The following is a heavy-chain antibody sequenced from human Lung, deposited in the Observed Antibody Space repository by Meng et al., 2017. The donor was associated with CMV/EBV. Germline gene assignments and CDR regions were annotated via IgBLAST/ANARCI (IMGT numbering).Heavy chain of an antibody. Sequence: GGSLRLSCAASGFTFSSYAMSWVRKAPGKGLEWVSAISGSGGSTYYADSVKGRFNISRDNSKNTLYLQMNSLRAEDTAVCDGAKDWPTTPHYWVQGTLVTVSS. D-gene: IGHD1-1*01. V-gene: IGHV3-23*01. CDR1: GFTFSSYA. CDR2: ISGSGGST. CDR3: AKDWPTTPHY. J-gene: IGHJ4*02.